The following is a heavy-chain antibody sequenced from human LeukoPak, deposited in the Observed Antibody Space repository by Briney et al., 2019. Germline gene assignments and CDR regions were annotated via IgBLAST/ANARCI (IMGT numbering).Heavy chain of an antibody. J-gene: IGHJ4*02. CDR3: ARGVGSGSYRGNYFDY. Sequence: SETLSLTCAVYGGSFSGYYWSWIRQPPGKGLEWIGEINHSGSTNCNPSLKSRVTISVDTSKNQFSLKLSSVTAADTAVYYCARGVGSGSYRGNYFDYWGQGTLVTVSS. CDR1: GGSFSGYY. CDR2: INHSGST. D-gene: IGHD1-26*01. V-gene: IGHV4-34*01.